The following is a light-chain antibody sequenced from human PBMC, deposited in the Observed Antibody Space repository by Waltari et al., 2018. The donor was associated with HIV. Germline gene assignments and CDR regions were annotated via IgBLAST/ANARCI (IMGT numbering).Light chain of an antibody. V-gene: IGKV3-15*01. CDR3: QQYSNRPPRT. CDR2: GAS. Sequence: EIVMTQSPATLSVSPGERATLSCRASQSVSSNVAWYQQKPGQAPRLLIYGASTRATGVPARFSGSGSGTEFTLTISSLQSEDFAVYYCQQYSNRPPRTFGQGTRLEIK. CDR1: QSVSSN. J-gene: IGKJ5*01.